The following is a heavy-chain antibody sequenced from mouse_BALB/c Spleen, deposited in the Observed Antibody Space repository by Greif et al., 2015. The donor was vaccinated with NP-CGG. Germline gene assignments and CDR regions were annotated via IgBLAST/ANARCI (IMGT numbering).Heavy chain of an antibody. Sequence: EVHLAESGGGLVQPGGSLKLSCAASGFTFSSYGMSWVRQTPDKRLELVATINSNGGSTYYPDSVKGRFTISRDNAKNTLYLQMSSLKSEDTAMYYCASAMDYWGQGTSVTVSS. CDR2: INSNGGST. V-gene: IGHV5-6-3*01. CDR1: GFTFSSYG. CDR3: ASAMDY. J-gene: IGHJ4*01.